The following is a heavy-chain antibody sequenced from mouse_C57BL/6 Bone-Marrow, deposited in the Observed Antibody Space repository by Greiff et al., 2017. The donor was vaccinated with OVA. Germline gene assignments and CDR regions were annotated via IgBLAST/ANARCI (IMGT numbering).Heavy chain of an antibody. Sequence: EVKVVESGGGLVKPGGSLKLSCAASGFTFSDYGMHWVRQAPEKGLEWVAYISSGSSTIYYADTVKGRFTISRDNAKNTLFLQMTSLRSEDTAMYYCARDTYYYIDYWGQGTTLTVSS. V-gene: IGHV5-17*01. CDR3: ARDTYYYIDY. CDR2: ISSGSSTI. J-gene: IGHJ2*01. D-gene: IGHD5-1*01. CDR1: GFTFSDYG.